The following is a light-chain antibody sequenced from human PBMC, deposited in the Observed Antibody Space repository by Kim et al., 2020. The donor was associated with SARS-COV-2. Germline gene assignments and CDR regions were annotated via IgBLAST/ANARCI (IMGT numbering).Light chain of an antibody. J-gene: IGLJ2*01. CDR3: QAWDSSSYVV. V-gene: IGLV3-1*01. Sequence: VPPGQTASITCSGNKLVDVYASGYQQKPGQSPVLVIYQDNKRPSGIHERFSGANSGNTATLTISGTQAMDEADYYCQAWDSSSYVVFGGGTQLTVL. CDR2: QDN. CDR1: KLVDVY.